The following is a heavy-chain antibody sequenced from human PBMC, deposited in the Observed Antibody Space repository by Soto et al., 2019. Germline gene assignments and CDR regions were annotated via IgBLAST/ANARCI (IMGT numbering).Heavy chain of an antibody. J-gene: IGHJ6*03. CDR2: IRSSGSTI. Sequence: QVQLVESGGGLVKPGGSLRLSCAASGFTFSDYYMSWIRQAPGKGLEWVSYIRSSGSTIYYADSVKGRFTLSRDNAKNSLYLQMNSLRAEDTAVYYCARATVTTQSCYYMDVWGKGTTVTVSS. V-gene: IGHV3-11*01. CDR3: ARATVTTQSCYYMDV. D-gene: IGHD4-4*01. CDR1: GFTFSDYY.